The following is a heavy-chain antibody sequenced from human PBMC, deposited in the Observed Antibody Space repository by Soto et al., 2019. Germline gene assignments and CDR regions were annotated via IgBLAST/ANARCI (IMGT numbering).Heavy chain of an antibody. V-gene: IGHV3-23*01. Sequence: GGSLRLSCAASGFTFSSYAMSWVRQAPGEGLEWVSAISGSGGSTYYADSVKGRFTISRDNSKNTLYLQMNSLRAEDTAVYYCAKDSFRYCSSTSCPDIWGQGTMVTVSS. CDR2: ISGSGGST. CDR1: GFTFSSYA. CDR3: AKDSFRYCSSTSCPDI. D-gene: IGHD2-2*01. J-gene: IGHJ3*02.